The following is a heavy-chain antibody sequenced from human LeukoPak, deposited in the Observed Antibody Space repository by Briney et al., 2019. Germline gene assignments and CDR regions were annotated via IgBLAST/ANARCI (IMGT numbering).Heavy chain of an antibody. CDR1: GFTFISYW. CDR2: IKQDGSEK. D-gene: IGHD3-3*01. J-gene: IGHJ6*03. V-gene: IGHV3-7*01. Sequence: PGGSLRLSCAASGFTFISYWMSWVGQAPGRGLEGLANIKQDGSEKYYVDSVKGRFTISRDNAKNSLYLQMNSLRAEDTAVYYCARSDQYYDFWSGYYRLHYMDVWGKGTTVTVSS. CDR3: ARSDQYYDFWSGYYRLHYMDV.